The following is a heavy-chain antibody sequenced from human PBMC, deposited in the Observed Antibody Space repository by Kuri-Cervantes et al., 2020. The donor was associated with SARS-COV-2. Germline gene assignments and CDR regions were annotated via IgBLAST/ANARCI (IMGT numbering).Heavy chain of an antibody. Sequence: LRLSCTVSGGSISSGSYYWSWIRQPAGKGLEWIGRIHTSGSTNYNPSLKRRVSMSVDTSKSQFSLNLASMSAADTAVYYCAKGARGDMDAFDIWGLGTMVTVSS. CDR3: AKGARGDMDAFDI. CDR1: GGSISSGSYY. J-gene: IGHJ3*02. CDR2: IHTSGST. D-gene: IGHD2-15*01. V-gene: IGHV4-61*02.